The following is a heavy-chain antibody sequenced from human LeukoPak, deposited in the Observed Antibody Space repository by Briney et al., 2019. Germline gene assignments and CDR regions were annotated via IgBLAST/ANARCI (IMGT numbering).Heavy chain of an antibody. D-gene: IGHD3-22*01. V-gene: IGHV3-48*03. CDR2: ISSSGSTI. CDR3: ARVRTHYDSSGDYYYYGMDV. CDR1: GFTFSSYE. J-gene: IGHJ6*02. Sequence: GGSLRLSCAASGFTFSSYEMNWVRQAPGKGLEWVSYISSSGSTIYYADSMKGRFTISRDNAKNSLYLQMNSLRAEDTAVYYCARVRTHYDSSGDYYYYGMDVWGQGTTVTVSS.